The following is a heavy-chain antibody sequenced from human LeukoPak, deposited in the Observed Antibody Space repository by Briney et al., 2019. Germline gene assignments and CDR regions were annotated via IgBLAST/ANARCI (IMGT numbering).Heavy chain of an antibody. CDR1: GYTFTSYY. V-gene: IGHV1-46*01. J-gene: IGHJ4*02. Sequence: ASVKVSCKASGYTFTSYYMHWVRQAPGQGLEWMGIIIPSGGSTIYAQKFQGRVTMTRDTSTSTVYMELSSLRSEDTAVYYCARTLKRDTVMAHFDYWGQGTLVTVSS. CDR3: ARTLKRDTVMAHFDY. CDR2: IIPSGGST. D-gene: IGHD5-18*01.